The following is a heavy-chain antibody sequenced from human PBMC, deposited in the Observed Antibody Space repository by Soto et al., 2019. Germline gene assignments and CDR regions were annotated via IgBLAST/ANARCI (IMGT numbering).Heavy chain of an antibody. CDR2: IIPIFGTA. D-gene: IGHD3-22*01. CDR3: AREGANDSSGYYYYYCMDV. V-gene: IGHV1-69*06. CDR1: GGTFSSYA. Sequence: QVQLVQSGAEVKKPGSSVKVSCKASGGTFSSYAISWVRQAPGQGLEWMGGIIPIFGTANYAQKFQGRVTITADKSTSTAYMELSSLRSEDTAVYYCAREGANDSSGYYYYYCMDVGGQGTTVTVSS. J-gene: IGHJ6*02.